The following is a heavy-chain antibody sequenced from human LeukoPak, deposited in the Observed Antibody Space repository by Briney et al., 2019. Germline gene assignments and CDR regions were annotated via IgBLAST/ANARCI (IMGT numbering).Heavy chain of an antibody. D-gene: IGHD6-19*01. CDR1: GGSFSGYY. CDR2: INHSGST. J-gene: IGHJ4*02. V-gene: IGHV4-34*01. Sequence: PSETLSLTCAVYGGSFSGYYWSWIRQPPGKGLEWIGEINHSGSTNYNPSLKSRVTISVDTSKNQFSLKLSSVTAADTAVYYCARHVFWRYSSGWNTYFDYWGQGTLVTVSS. CDR3: ARHVFWRYSSGWNTYFDY.